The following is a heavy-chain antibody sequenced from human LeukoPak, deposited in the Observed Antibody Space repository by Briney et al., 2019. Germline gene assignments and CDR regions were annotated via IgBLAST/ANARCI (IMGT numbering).Heavy chain of an antibody. CDR1: GGSFSGYY. J-gene: IGHJ6*03. CDR2: INHSGST. CDR3: ARRHYSSSLGYYYYYMDV. Sequence: SETLSLTCAVYGGSFSGYYWSWIRQPPGKGLEWIGEINHSGSTNYNPSLKSRVTISVDTSKNQFSLKLSSVTAADTAVYYCARRHYSSSLGYYYYYMDVWGKGTTVTVSS. D-gene: IGHD6-13*01. V-gene: IGHV4-34*01.